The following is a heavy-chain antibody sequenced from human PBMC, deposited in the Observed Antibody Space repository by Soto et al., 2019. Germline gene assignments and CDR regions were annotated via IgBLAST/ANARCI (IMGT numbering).Heavy chain of an antibody. CDR2: ISYRGST. D-gene: IGHD3-22*01. V-gene: IGHV4-30-4*01. CDR3: ARGHKISGYYSFDY. Sequence: SETLSLTCTVSGGSISSGDYYWSWIRQPPGKGPEWIGYISYRGSTYYNPSLKSRVSISADTSKNQFSLKLSSVTAADTAVYYCARGHKISGYYSFDYWGQGTLVTAPQ. CDR1: GGSISSGDYY. J-gene: IGHJ4*02.